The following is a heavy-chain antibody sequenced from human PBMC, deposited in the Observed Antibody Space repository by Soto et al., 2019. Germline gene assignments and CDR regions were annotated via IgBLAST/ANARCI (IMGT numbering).Heavy chain of an antibody. D-gene: IGHD4-17*01. CDR1: GFTFSSYS. J-gene: IGHJ6*02. V-gene: IGHV3-48*02. CDR2: ISSSSSTI. Sequence: GGSLRLSCAASGFTFSSYSMNWVRQAPGKGLEWVSYISSSSSTIYYADSVKGRFTISRDNAKNSLYLQMNSLRDEDTAVYYCAREPARSDYYYGMDVWGQGTTVTVSS. CDR3: AREPARSDYYYGMDV.